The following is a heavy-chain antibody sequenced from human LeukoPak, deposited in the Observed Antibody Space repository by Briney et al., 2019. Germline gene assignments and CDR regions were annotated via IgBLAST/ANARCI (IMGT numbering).Heavy chain of an antibody. CDR3: ARVSWSPGTSYYYMDV. V-gene: IGHV4-59*01. CDR2: IHYSGTT. CDR1: GGSISSYY. D-gene: IGHD1-1*01. Sequence: PSETLSLTCTVSGGSISSYYWSWIRQPPGKGLEWIGYIHYSGTTNYNPSLKSRVTISVDTSKNQFSLKLSSVTAADTAVYFCARVSWSPGTSYYYMDVWGKGTTVTVSS. J-gene: IGHJ6*03.